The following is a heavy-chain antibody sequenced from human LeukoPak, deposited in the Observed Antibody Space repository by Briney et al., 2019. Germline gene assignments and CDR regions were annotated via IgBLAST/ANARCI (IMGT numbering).Heavy chain of an antibody. CDR2: IYSNGGT. J-gene: IGHJ5*02. CDR3: VKQPTHCSPRCYPNYFDP. Sequence: SETLSLTCTVSGGSIISHYWSWICQSPGKGLEWIGYIYSNGGTNSNPSLKSRVTISVDTSKNQFYLKLSSVTAADTAVYYCVKQPTHCSPRCYPNYFDPWGQGTLVTVSS. D-gene: IGHD2-15*01. CDR1: GGSIISHY. V-gene: IGHV4-4*09.